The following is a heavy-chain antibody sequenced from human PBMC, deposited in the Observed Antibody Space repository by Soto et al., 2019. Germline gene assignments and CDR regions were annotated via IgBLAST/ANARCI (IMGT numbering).Heavy chain of an antibody. V-gene: IGHV3-48*03. Sequence: EVQLVESGGGLIQPGGSLRLSCEVSGFTFRSYAMMWVRQAPGKGLEWVSKISSGGIDTYYADSVKGRFITSRDNAKSTLHLQMNILRAEDTAVYYCAREYFGESIWGQGTMVTVSP. CDR2: ISSGGIDT. CDR1: GFTFRSYA. CDR3: AREYFGESI. D-gene: IGHD3-10*01. J-gene: IGHJ3*01.